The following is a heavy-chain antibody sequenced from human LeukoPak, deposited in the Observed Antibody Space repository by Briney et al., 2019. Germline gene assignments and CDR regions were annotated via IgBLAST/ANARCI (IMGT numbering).Heavy chain of an antibody. CDR1: GGSISNYY. Sequence: SETLSLTRTVSGGSISNYYWSWIRQPPGKGLEWIGYISYSGSTSYNPSLESRVTISVDTSKNQFSLNLSSVTAADTAVYYCARGSGAARPNFDYWGQGTLVTVSS. CDR2: ISYSGST. CDR3: ARGSGAARPNFDY. J-gene: IGHJ4*02. V-gene: IGHV4-59*01. D-gene: IGHD6-6*01.